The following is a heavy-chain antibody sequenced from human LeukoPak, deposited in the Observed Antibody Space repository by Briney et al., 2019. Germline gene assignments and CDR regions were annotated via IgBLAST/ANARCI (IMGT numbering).Heavy chain of an antibody. D-gene: IGHD3-22*01. CDR1: GGSISSYH. V-gene: IGHV4-59*08. Sequence: PSETLSLTCTVSGGSISSYHWSWIRQPPGKGLEWIGYIYYSGSTNYNPSLKSRVTISVDTSKNQFSLKLSSVTAADTAVYYCARGVAHYYDSSGYYHLDYWGQGTLVTVSS. CDR2: IYYSGST. J-gene: IGHJ4*02. CDR3: ARGVAHYYDSSGYYHLDY.